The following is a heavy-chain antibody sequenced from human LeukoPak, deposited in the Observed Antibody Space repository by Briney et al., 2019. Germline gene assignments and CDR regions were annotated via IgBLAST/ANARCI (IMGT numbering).Heavy chain of an antibody. V-gene: IGHV1-18*01. CDR3: ARGPGLLWFGELLV. D-gene: IGHD3-10*01. CDR2: ISAYNGNT. Sequence: ASVKVSCKASGYTFTSYGISWVRQAPGQGLEWMGWISAYNGNTNYAQKLQGRVTMTTDTSTSTAYMELSSLRSEDTAVYYCARGPGLLWFGELLVWGQGTLVTVSS. CDR1: GYTFTSYG. J-gene: IGHJ4*02.